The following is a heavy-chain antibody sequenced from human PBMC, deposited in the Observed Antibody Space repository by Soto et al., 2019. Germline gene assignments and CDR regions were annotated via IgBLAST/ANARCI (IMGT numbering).Heavy chain of an antibody. D-gene: IGHD3-3*01. CDR1: GGSISSYY. V-gene: IGHV4-59*01. CDR2: IYYSGST. J-gene: IGHJ5*02. Sequence: PSETLSLTCTVSGGSISSYYWSWIRQPPGKGLEWIGYIYYSGSTNYNPSLKSRVTISVDTSKKQFSLKLSYVTAADTAVYYCARAMTVRFLEWLDYPNWFEPWCQGTMVTVSP. CDR3: ARAMTVRFLEWLDYPNWFEP.